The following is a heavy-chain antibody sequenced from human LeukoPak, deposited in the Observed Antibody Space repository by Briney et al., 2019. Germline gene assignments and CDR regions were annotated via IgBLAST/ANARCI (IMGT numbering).Heavy chain of an antibody. Sequence: GGSLRLSCAASGFTFRSNWMNWVRQAPGKGLEWVAHVQPDGSAKINPDPVNGRFTISRDNAKDSVYLQMNSLRVEDTAVYYCARDFFGWSSLGHWGQGTLVTVSS. D-gene: IGHD6-19*01. V-gene: IGHV3-7*01. J-gene: IGHJ1*01. CDR3: ARDFFGWSSLGH. CDR2: VQPDGSAK. CDR1: GFTFRSNW.